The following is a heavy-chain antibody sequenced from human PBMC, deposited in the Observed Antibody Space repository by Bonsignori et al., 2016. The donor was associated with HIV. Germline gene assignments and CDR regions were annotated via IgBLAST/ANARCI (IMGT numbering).Heavy chain of an antibody. CDR1: GGTFSSYA. V-gene: IGHV1-69*10. D-gene: IGHD3-10*01. J-gene: IGHJ3*02. CDR3: AWDTGQDAFDI. Sequence: SVKVSCKASGGTFSSYAINWVRQAPGQGLEWMGGIIPILGIPSYAQKFQGRVTITADESTTTAYMELSSLRSEDTAVYYCAWDTGQDAFDIWGQGTMVTVSS. CDR2: IIPILGIP.